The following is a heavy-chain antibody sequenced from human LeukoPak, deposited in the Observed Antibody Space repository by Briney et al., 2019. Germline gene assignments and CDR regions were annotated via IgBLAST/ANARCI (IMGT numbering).Heavy chain of an antibody. V-gene: IGHV4-39*01. D-gene: IGHD4-11*01. CDR3: ARADTVTTAYYFDY. CDR2: IYYSGST. J-gene: IGHJ4*02. Sequence: SETLSLTCTVSGGSISSSSYYWGWIRQPPGKGLEWIGSIYYSGSTYYNPSLKSRVTISVDTSKNQFSLKLSSVTAADTAVYYCARADTVTTAYYFDYWGQGTLVTVSS. CDR1: GGSISSSSYY.